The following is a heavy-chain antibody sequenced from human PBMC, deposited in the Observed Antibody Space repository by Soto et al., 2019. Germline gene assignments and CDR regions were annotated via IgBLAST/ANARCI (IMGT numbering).Heavy chain of an antibody. V-gene: IGHV4-59*01. CDR2: IYYSGST. Sequence: SETLSLTCTVSGGSISSYYWSWIRQPPGKGLEWIGYIYYSGSTNYNPSLKSRVTISVDTSKNQFSLKLSSVTAADTAVYYCARDRSYYDSSGYYYYYYGMDVWGQGTTVTVSS. CDR1: GGSISSYY. CDR3: ARDRSYYDSSGYYYYYYGMDV. D-gene: IGHD3-22*01. J-gene: IGHJ6*02.